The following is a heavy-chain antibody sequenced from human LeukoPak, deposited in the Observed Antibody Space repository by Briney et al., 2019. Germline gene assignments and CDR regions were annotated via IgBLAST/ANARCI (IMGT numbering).Heavy chain of an antibody. CDR3: ARVTTVTTYYYYYYMDV. V-gene: IGHV3-21*01. D-gene: IGHD4-17*01. Sequence: GGALRLSCAASGFTFSSYSMNWVRQAPGKGLEWVSSISSSSSYIYYADSVKGRFTIYRDNAKNSLYLQMNSLRGEDTAVYYCARVTTVTTYYYYYYMDVWGKETTVTVSS. J-gene: IGHJ6*03. CDR1: GFTFSSYS. CDR2: ISSSSSYI.